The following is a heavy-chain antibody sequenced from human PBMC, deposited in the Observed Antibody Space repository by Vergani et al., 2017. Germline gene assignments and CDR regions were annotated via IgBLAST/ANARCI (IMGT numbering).Heavy chain of an antibody. CDR3: AKHFRGWGIDY. V-gene: IGHV3-30*02. D-gene: IGHD3-16*01. J-gene: IGHJ4*02. Sequence: QVQLVESGGGVVQRGGSLRLSCATSGFTLSNYDMQWIRQGPGKGLEFVSFIQFDGSNQYYADSVKGRFTLSRDFYKNTLYRQMNSLRTDDTATYYCAKHFRGWGIDYWGQGTQVIVSS. CDR1: GFTLSNYD. CDR2: IQFDGSNQ.